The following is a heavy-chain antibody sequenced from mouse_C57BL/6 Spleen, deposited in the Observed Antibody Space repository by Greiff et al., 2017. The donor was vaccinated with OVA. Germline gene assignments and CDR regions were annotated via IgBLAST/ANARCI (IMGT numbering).Heavy chain of an antibody. CDR2: INPNNGGT. CDR1: GYTFTDYY. J-gene: IGHJ4*01. D-gene: IGHD1-1*01. V-gene: IGHV1-26*01. Sequence: EVQLQQSGPELVKPGASVKISCKASGYTFTDYYMNWVKQSHGKSLEWIGDINPNNGGTSYNQKFKGQATLTVDKSSSTAYMELRSLTSEDSAVYYWARYDYGSSSLYYYAMDYWGQGTSVTVSS. CDR3: ARYDYGSSSLYYYAMDY.